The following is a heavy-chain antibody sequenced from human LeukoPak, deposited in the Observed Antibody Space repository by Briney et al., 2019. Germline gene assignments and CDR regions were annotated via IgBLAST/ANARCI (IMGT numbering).Heavy chain of an antibody. D-gene: IGHD2-21*01. CDR2: ISSSGSTI. J-gene: IGHJ3*02. Sequence: TGGSLRLSCAASGFTFSSYSMNWVRQAPGKGLEWVSYISSSGSTIYYADSVKGRFTISRDNAKNSLYLQMNSLRAEDTAVYYCASSILGLKDAFDIWGQGTMVTVSS. CDR3: ASSILGLKDAFDI. CDR1: GFTFSSYS. V-gene: IGHV3-48*04.